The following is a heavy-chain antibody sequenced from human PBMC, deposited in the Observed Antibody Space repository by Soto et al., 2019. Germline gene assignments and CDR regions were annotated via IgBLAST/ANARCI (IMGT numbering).Heavy chain of an antibody. J-gene: IGHJ6*02. CDR1: GFTFSSYA. CDR2: ISGSGGST. Sequence: EVQLLESGGGLVQPGGSLRLSCAASGFTFSSYAMSWVRQAPGKGLEWVSAISGSGGSTYYADSVKGRFTISRDNSKNTLYMQMTRLRDEDTAVYYCAKGDVATAYGAYYYGMDVWGQGTTVTVSS. V-gene: IGHV3-23*01. D-gene: IGHD5-18*01. CDR3: AKGDVATAYGAYYYGMDV.